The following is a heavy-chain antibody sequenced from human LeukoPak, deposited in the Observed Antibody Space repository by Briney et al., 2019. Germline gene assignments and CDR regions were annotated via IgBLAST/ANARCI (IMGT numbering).Heavy chain of an antibody. D-gene: IGHD6-19*01. J-gene: IGHJ3*02. V-gene: IGHV3-66*03. Sequence: PGGSLRLSCAASGFTVSSNYMSWVRQAPGKGLEWVSVIYSSGSTYYADSVKGRFTISRDNSKNTLYLQMNSLRAEDTAVYYCAREPPNSGWYGNDAFDIWGQGTMATVSS. CDR3: AREPPNSGWYGNDAFDI. CDR1: GFTVSSNY. CDR2: IYSSGST.